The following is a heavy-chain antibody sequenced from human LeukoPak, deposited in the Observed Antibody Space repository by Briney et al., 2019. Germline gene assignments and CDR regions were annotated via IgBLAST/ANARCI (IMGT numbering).Heavy chain of an antibody. Sequence: ASVKVSCKASGGTFSSYAISWLRQAPGQGLEWVGWIKPSSGDTLYEQKFQGRVTMTRDKSISSAYMELSSLRSDDTAVYYCARKSAGFLTAWGQGTLVTVSS. CDR3: ARKSAGFLTA. D-gene: IGHD2/OR15-2a*01. CDR1: GGTFSSYA. J-gene: IGHJ5*02. V-gene: IGHV1-2*02. CDR2: IKPSSGDT.